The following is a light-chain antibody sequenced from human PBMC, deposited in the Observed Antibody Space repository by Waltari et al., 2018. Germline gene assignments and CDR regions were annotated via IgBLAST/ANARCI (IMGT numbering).Light chain of an antibody. CDR2: VAS. CDR1: QDINIY. Sequence: DLQLPQSPSFLSASLGDRVTITCRASQDINIYLAWYQQKPGKAPNLLISVASTLQVGVPSRFSGSGSGTEFFLTISSLQPEDFATYFCQQLETSPLTFGGGTKVEIK. V-gene: IGKV1-9*01. CDR3: QQLETSPLT. J-gene: IGKJ4*01.